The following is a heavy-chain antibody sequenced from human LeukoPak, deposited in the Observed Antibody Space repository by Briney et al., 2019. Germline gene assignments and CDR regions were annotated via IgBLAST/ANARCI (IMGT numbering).Heavy chain of an antibody. CDR2: IIPXFGTA. CDR1: TFSXYA. J-gene: IGHJ3*02. D-gene: IGHD3-3*01. Sequence: TFSXYAXXXVRQAPGQGLXXXXXIIPXFGTANYAQKFQGRVTITADESPSTAYIELTSLRSEDTAVYYCARVHYDFWSGRQNHYAFDIWGQGTMVTVSS. V-gene: IGHV1-69*01. CDR3: ARVHYDFWSGRQNHYAFDI.